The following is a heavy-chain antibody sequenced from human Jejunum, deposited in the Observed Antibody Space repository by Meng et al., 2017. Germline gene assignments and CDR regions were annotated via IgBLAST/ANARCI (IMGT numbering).Heavy chain of an antibody. CDR1: GDNVSSNSAA. V-gene: IGHV6-1*01. D-gene: IGHD3-10*02. J-gene: IGHJ4*02. Sequence: QEQQTQPLPRMRKTSQHPPPTCAISGDNVSSNSAAWNWIRQSPSRGLEWLGRTYYRSKYYNDYALSVKSRITINPDTSKNQFSLQLNSVTPEDTAIYYCARDWGDVRGGFDFWGQGTLVTVSS. CDR3: ARDWGDVRGGFDF. CDR2: TYYRSKYYN.